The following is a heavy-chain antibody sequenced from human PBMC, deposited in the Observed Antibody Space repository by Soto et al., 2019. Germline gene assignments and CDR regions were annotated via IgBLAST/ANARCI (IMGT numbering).Heavy chain of an antibody. D-gene: IGHD6-13*01. CDR3: ARGLRAYSSSWYYGWFDP. CDR1: GDSISSYY. V-gene: IGHV4-4*07. J-gene: IGHJ5*02. CDR2: IYTSGST. Sequence: SETLSLTCTVSGDSISSYYWSWIRQPAGKGLEWIGRIYTSGSTNYNPSLKSRVTMSVDTSKNQFSLKLSSVTAADTAVYYCARGLRAYSSSWYYGWFDPWGQGTLVTVSS.